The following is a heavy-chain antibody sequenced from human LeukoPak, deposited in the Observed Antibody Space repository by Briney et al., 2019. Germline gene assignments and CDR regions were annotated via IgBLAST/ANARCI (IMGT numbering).Heavy chain of an antibody. V-gene: IGHV1-46*01. CDR2: INPSGGST. CDR1: GYTFTSYY. J-gene: IGHJ3*02. CDR3: ARSRGDTAFAFDI. D-gene: IGHD5-18*01. Sequence: ASVKLSCKASGYTFTSYYMHWVRQAPGQGLEWMGIINPSGGSTSYAQKFQGRVTMTRDMSTSTVYIELSSLRSEDTAVYYCARSRGDTAFAFDIWGQGTMVTVSS.